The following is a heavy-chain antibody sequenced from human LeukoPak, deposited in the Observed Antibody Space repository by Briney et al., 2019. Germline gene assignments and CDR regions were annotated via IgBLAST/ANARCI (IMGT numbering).Heavy chain of an antibody. J-gene: IGHJ4*02. CDR3: AKESYYDGTCFYIG. V-gene: IGHV3-23*01. D-gene: IGHD3-22*01. CDR1: GFSFSNYA. Sequence: PGGSLRLSCAASGFSFSNYAMSWVRQAPGKGLEWVSRISGSGSIDYADSVKGRFTISRDNSKNTLYLQMNSLRAEDTAVYYCAKESYYDGTCFYIGWGQGNLVTVSS. CDR2: ISGSGSI.